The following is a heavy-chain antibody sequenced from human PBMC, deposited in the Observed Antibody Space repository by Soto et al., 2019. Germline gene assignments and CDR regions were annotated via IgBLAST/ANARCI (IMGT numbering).Heavy chain of an antibody. CDR2: INAGTGQV. CDR1: GYIFTRYG. D-gene: IGHD4-17*01. V-gene: IGHV1-3*01. CDR3: ARVMAVQAFDI. Sequence: ASVKVSCKVSGYIFTRYGIHWVRQAPGQGLEWVGWINAGTGQVKYSQKFQGRVSITRDTSASTAYMELSSLKSEDTAVYYCARVMAVQAFDIWGQGTKVTVSS. J-gene: IGHJ3*02.